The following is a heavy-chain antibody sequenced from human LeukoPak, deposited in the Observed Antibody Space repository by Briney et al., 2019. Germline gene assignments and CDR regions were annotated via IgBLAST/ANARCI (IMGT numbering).Heavy chain of an antibody. Sequence: ASVKVSCKTSGYTFTTYAISWVRQAPGQGLEWMGWINTNTGNPTYAQGFFTGRYVFSLDTSVNTAYLQITGLKADDTAVYYCGRDPKLGIRGYTYGYIDFWGPGTLVTVSP. CDR2: INTNTGNP. CDR1: GYTFTTYA. CDR3: GRDPKLGIRGYTYGYIDF. J-gene: IGHJ4*02. V-gene: IGHV7-4-1*02. D-gene: IGHD5-18*01.